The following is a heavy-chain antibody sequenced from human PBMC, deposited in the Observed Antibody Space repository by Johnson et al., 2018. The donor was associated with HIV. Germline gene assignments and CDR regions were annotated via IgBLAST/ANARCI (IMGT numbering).Heavy chain of an antibody. Sequence: QLVESGGGVVRPGGSLRLSCAASGLTFDDYAMHWVRQAPGKGLEWVSGISWNSGSIGYADSVKGRFTISRDNAKNSLYLQMNSLRAEDTALYYCARARRAAAQRDAFENWGQGTMVTVSS. CDR1: GLTFDDYA. J-gene: IGHJ3*02. D-gene: IGHD6-13*01. CDR2: ISWNSGSI. CDR3: ARARRAAAQRDAFEN. V-gene: IGHV3-9*01.